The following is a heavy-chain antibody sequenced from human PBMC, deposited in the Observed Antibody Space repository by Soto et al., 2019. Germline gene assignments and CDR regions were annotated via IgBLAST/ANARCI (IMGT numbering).Heavy chain of an antibody. V-gene: IGHV6-1*01. Sequence: SQTLSLTCAISGDSISSDTAAWGWIRQSPSRGLEWLGRTYYRSRWFTDCALSVKSRITINPDTSKNQFSLQLNSVTPEDTAVYYCAREVTTRPQFDLWGQGTLVTVSS. D-gene: IGHD1-1*01. CDR2: TYYRSRWFT. J-gene: IGHJ4*02. CDR3: AREVTTRPQFDL. CDR1: GDSISSDTAA.